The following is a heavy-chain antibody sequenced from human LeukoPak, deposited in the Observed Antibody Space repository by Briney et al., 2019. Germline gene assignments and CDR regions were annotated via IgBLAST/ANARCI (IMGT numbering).Heavy chain of an antibody. Sequence: GSLRLSCAASGCTFNNSWMNWVRQAPGKGLEWVGRIKSKTDGGTTDYAAPVKGRFTISRDDSKNTLYMQMNSLKTGDMDVYYCIYSIIGGSGQLGYWGQGTLVTVSS. V-gene: IGHV3-15*01. J-gene: IGHJ4*02. CDR2: IKSKTDGGTT. CDR1: GCTFNNSW. D-gene: IGHD3-10*01. CDR3: IYSIIGGSGQLGY.